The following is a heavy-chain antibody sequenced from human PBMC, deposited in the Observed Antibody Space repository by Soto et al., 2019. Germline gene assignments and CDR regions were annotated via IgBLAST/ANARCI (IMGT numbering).Heavy chain of an antibody. D-gene: IGHD3-10*01. Sequence: SETLSLTCTFSVGSISSGDYYWSWIRQPPGKGLEWIGYIYYSGSTYYNPSLKSRVTISVDTSKNQFSLKLSSVTAADTAVYYCARGRVTMVRGVPSWWFDPWGQGTLVTVSS. CDR3: ARGRVTMVRGVPSWWFDP. CDR1: VGSISSGDYY. V-gene: IGHV4-30-4*01. CDR2: IYYSGST. J-gene: IGHJ5*02.